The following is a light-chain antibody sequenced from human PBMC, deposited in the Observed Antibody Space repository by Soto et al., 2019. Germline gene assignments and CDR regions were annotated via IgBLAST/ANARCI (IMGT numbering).Light chain of an antibody. CDR1: QSINSY. CDR3: QQYENPPT. CDR2: DAS. J-gene: IGKJ5*01. Sequence: EMTQSPSSLSASVGERVTISCQASQSINSYLKWYQQKPGRAPMLLIYDASDLEAGVPSRFRGCGSGSDFTFTISRLQPDDIATCYWQQYENPPTFGQGTRLEIK. V-gene: IGKV1-33*01.